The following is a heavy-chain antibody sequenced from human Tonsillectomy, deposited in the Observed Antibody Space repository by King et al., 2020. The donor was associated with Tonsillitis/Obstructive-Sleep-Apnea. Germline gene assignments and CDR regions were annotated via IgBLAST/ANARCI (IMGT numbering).Heavy chain of an antibody. D-gene: IGHD2-2*02. J-gene: IGHJ6*02. CDR3: ARDRVVVVPAAIPVYYYYGMDV. Sequence: VQLVESGGGLIQPGGSVTLSCAASGFTVSSNYMSWVRQAPGKGLEWVSIIYSGGGTYYADSVKGRFTISRDNSKNTLYLQMNSLIAEDTAVYYCARDRVVVVPAAIPVYYYYGMDVWGQGTTVTVSS. V-gene: IGHV3-53*01. CDR2: IYSGGGT. CDR1: GFTVSSNY.